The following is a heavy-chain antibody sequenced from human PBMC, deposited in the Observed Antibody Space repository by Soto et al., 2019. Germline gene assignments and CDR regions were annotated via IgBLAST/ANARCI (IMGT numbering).Heavy chain of an antibody. CDR2: TSYSGST. Sequence: LSLTCTVSGGSISKSIYYWVWIRQPPGKGLEWVGSTSYSGSTYYNPSLKSRVAISVDTSKNQLSLQVSSVTAADTAVYYCSRRAPEGFDPWGQGTLVTVSS. V-gene: IGHV4-39*01. CDR1: GGSISKSIYY. CDR3: SRRAPEGFDP. J-gene: IGHJ5*02.